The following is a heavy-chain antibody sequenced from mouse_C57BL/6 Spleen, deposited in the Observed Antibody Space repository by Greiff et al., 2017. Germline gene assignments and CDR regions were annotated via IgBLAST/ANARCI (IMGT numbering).Heavy chain of an antibody. CDR3: SGIEEDGYYLYAMCY. V-gene: IGHV1-18*01. CDR2: INPNNGGT. D-gene: IGHD2-3*01. J-gene: IGHJ4*01. Sequence: VHVKQSGPELVKPGASVKIPCKASGYTFTDYNMDWVKQSHGKSLEWIGDINPNNGGTIYNQKFKGKATLTVDKSSSTAYMEIRSLTAEDTAVYYWSGIEEDGYYLYAMCYWGQGTSVTVSS. CDR1: GYTFTDYN.